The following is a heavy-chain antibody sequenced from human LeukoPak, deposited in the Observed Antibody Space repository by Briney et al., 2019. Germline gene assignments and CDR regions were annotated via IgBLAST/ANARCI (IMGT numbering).Heavy chain of an antibody. D-gene: IGHD6-19*01. CDR2: IYYSGST. CDR1: GGSISSYY. J-gene: IGHJ4*02. Sequence: SETLSLTCTVSGGSISSYYWSWIRQPPGKGLEWIGYIYYSGSTNYNPSLKSRVTISVDTSKNQFSLKLSSVTAADTAVHYCARFSSGWYRGYFFDYWGQGTLVTVSS. V-gene: IGHV4-59*08. CDR3: ARFSSGWYRGYFFDY.